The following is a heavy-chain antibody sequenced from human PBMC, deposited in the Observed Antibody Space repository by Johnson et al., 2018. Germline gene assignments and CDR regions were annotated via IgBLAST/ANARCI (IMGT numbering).Heavy chain of an antibody. Sequence: VQLVQSGGGLVQPGGSLRLSCAASGFTFSISSMNWVRQAPGKGLEWVSYISTTSSTIYYADSVKGRFTITRNNAKNSLFLQMNSRRDEDTAVYYCAKDNTLDSWGQGTLVTVSS. J-gene: IGHJ5*01. V-gene: IGHV3-48*02. CDR2: ISTTSSTI. CDR1: GFTFSISS. CDR3: AKDNTLDS. D-gene: IGHD2/OR15-2a*01.